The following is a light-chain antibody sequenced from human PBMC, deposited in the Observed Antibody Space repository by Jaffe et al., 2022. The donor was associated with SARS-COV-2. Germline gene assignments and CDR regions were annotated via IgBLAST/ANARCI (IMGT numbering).Light chain of an antibody. CDR2: AAS. CDR3: QQSYTTPLT. Sequence: DIQMTQSPSSLSASVGDTVTITCRASQSISSYLNWYQQKPGKAPKLLIYAASSLQSGVPSRFSGSGSGTDFTLTISSLQPGDFATYYCQQSYTTPLTFGGGTKVEIK. J-gene: IGKJ4*01. CDR1: QSISSY. V-gene: IGKV1-39*01.